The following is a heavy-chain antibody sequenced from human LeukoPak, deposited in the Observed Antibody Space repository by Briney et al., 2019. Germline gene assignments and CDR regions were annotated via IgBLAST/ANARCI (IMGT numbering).Heavy chain of an antibody. CDR3: ARPKYSSSLAFDY. Sequence: GESLKISCKDSGNTFSNSLIVWVRHMLGKGLEWMGIIYPGDSSTKYSPSFQGQVTISADKSISTAYLQWSSLKASDTAIYYCARPKYSSSLAFDYWGQGTPVTVSS. J-gene: IGHJ4*02. CDR1: GNTFSNSL. CDR2: IYPGDSST. D-gene: IGHD6-6*01. V-gene: IGHV5-51*01.